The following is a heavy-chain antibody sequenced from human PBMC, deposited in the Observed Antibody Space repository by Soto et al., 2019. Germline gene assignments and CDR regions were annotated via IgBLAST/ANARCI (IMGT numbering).Heavy chain of an antibody. CDR1: GFTFSSYS. J-gene: IGHJ4*02. D-gene: IGHD6-19*01. CDR3: ATRDIAVACTINC. V-gene: IGHV3-23*01. CDR2: ISGSGGST. Sequence: PGGSLRLSCAASGFTFSSYSMNWVRQAPGKGLEWVSSISGSGGSTYYADPVKGRFTISRDNSKNTLYLQINSLRAEDTAVYYCATRDIAVACTINCWGQGTLVTVSS.